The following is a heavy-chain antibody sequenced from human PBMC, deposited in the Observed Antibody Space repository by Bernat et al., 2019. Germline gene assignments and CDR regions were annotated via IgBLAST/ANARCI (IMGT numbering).Heavy chain of an antibody. Sequence: QVQLVESGGGVVQPGRSLRLSCAASGFTFSSYGMHWVRQAPGKGLEWVAVIWYDGSNKYYADSVKGRFTISRDNSKNTLYLQMNSLRAEDTAVYYCARAWVVPAATPYFDDWGQGTLVTVSS. D-gene: IGHD2-2*02. CDR1: GFTFSSYG. V-gene: IGHV3-33*01. CDR2: IWYDGSNK. J-gene: IGHJ4*02. CDR3: ARAWVVPAATPYFDD.